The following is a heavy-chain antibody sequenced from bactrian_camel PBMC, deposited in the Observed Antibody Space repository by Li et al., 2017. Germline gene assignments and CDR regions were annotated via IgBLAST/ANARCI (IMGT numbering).Heavy chain of an antibody. CDR3: VDREYNRGD. Sequence: ESGGGLVQPGGSLKLSCAASGFTFSNYWMSWVRQAPGKGLEWVSGISSGGGSTNYQDSVKGRFTISRDNAKNTLSLQLNSLKVEDTAMYYCVDREYNRGDWGRGTQVTVS. J-gene: IGHJ4*01. V-gene: IGHV3S1*01. CDR1: GFTFSNYW. CDR2: ISSGGGST.